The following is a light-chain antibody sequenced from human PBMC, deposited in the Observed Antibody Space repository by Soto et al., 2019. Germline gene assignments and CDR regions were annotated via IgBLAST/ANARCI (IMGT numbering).Light chain of an antibody. V-gene: IGLV2-8*01. CDR2: EVS. CDR1: SSDVGGYNY. CDR3: SSYAGSDNYV. Sequence: QSALTQPPSASGSPGQSVTISCTGTSSDVGGYNYVSWYQHHPGKAPTLMIYEVSKRPSGVPDRFSGSKSGNTASLTVSGLQAEDEADYYCSSYAGSDNYVFGTGTRSPS. J-gene: IGLJ1*01.